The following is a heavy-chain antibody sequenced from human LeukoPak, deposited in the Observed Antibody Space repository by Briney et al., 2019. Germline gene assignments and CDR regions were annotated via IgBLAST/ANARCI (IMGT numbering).Heavy chain of an antibody. Sequence: PGGSLRLSCVVSEFSASNYWMSWVRQAPGKGLEWVAVIWYDGSNKYYTDSVKGRFTISRDNSNNTLYLQMNSLRVEDTAVYYCARGHVRGYSYGFGYWGQGSLVTVSS. V-gene: IGHV3-33*08. CDR2: IWYDGSNK. D-gene: IGHD5-18*01. J-gene: IGHJ4*02. CDR1: EFSASNYW. CDR3: ARGHVRGYSYGFGY.